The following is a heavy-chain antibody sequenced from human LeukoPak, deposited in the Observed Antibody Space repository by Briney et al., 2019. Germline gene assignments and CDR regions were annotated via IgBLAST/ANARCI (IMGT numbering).Heavy chain of an antibody. D-gene: IGHD3-22*01. Sequence: GGSLRLSCAASGFTFEDYAMHWVRQAPGKGLEWVSGISWNSGSIGYADSVKGRFTISRDNAKNSLYLQMNSLRAEDMALYYCAKSLTYYCDSSGYFDYWGQGTLVTVSS. V-gene: IGHV3-9*03. CDR2: ISWNSGSI. CDR1: GFTFEDYA. J-gene: IGHJ4*02. CDR3: AKSLTYYCDSSGYFDY.